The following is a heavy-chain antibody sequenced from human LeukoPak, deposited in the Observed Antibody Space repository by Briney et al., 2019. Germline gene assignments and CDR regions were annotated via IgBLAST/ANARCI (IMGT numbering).Heavy chain of an antibody. V-gene: IGHV4-31*03. D-gene: IGHD3-9*01. CDR3: AGTSVRYFDWLLLPVDY. J-gene: IGHJ4*02. Sequence: SETLSLTCTVSGGSISSGGYYWSWIRQHPGKGLEWIGYICYSGSTYYNPSLKSRVTISVDTSKNQFSLKLSSVTAADTAVYYCAGTSVRYFDWLLLPVDYWGQGTLVTVSS. CDR1: GGSISSGGYY. CDR2: ICYSGST.